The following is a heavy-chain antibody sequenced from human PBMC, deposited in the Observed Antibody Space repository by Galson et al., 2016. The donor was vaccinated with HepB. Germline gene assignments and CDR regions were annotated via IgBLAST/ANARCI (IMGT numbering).Heavy chain of an antibody. D-gene: IGHD3-3*01. CDR1: GYTFTRDG. CDR2: ISAYNGNT. Sequence: SVKVSCKASGYTFTRDGISWVRQAPGQGLEWMGWISAYNGNTSSAQTLQGRDTMNTDTSTSTAYMELRSLRSDDTAVYYCARDHYDFWRGSRFDPWGQGTLVTVSS. V-gene: IGHV1-18*01. J-gene: IGHJ5*02. CDR3: ARDHYDFWRGSRFDP.